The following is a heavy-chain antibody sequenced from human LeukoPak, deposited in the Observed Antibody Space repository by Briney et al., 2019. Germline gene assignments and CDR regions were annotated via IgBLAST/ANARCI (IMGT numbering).Heavy chain of an antibody. CDR2: IYYSGST. J-gene: IGHJ4*02. D-gene: IGHD3-9*01. Sequence: SETLSLTCTVSGGSISSYYWSWIRQPPGKGLEWIGYIYYSGSTNYNPSLKSRVTISVDTSNNQFSLKLSSVTAADTAVYYCARGTTKLRYFDWLSPGAFFDYWGQGTLVTVSS. CDR1: GGSISSYY. CDR3: ARGTTKLRYFDWLSPGAFFDY. V-gene: IGHV4-59*12.